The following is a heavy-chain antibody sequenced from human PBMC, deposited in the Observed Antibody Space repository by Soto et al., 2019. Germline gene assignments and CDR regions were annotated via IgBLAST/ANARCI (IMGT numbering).Heavy chain of an antibody. CDR2: IYYSGST. Sequence: SETLSLTCTVSGGSISSSSYYWGWIRQPPGKGLEWIGSIYYSGSTYYNPSLKSRVTISVDTSKNQFSLKLSSVTAADTAVYYCARLKGGRKIDILTGYLDPGSDYWGRGTLVTVSS. CDR1: GGSISSSSYY. J-gene: IGHJ4*02. CDR3: ARLKGGRKIDILTGYLDPGSDY. V-gene: IGHV4-39*01. D-gene: IGHD3-9*01.